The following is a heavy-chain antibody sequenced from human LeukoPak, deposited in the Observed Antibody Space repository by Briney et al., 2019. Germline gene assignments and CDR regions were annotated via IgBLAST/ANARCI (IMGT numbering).Heavy chain of an antibody. Sequence: SVKVSCKASGGTFSSYAISWVRQAPGQGLERMGGIIPIFGTANYAQKFQGRVTITADESTSTAYMELSSLRSEDTAVYYCARAGSPDCSSTSCYVGYWGQGTLVTVSS. J-gene: IGHJ4*02. D-gene: IGHD2-2*01. CDR3: ARAGSPDCSSTSCYVGY. CDR2: IIPIFGTA. CDR1: GGTFSSYA. V-gene: IGHV1-69*01.